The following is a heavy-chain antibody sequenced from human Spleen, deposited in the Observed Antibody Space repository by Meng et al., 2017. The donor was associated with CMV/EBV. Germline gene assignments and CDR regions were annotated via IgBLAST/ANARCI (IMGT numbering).Heavy chain of an antibody. CDR2: IYPGDSDT. Sequence: SGYSFTNYWIGWVRQMPGKGLEWMGIIYPGDSDTRYSPSFQGQVTISADKSISTAFLQWSSLKASDTAMYYCARRRSSGWTKEFWFDPWGQGTLVTVSS. J-gene: IGHJ5*02. V-gene: IGHV5-51*01. D-gene: IGHD6-19*01. CDR1: GYSFTNYW. CDR3: ARRRSSGWTKEFWFDP.